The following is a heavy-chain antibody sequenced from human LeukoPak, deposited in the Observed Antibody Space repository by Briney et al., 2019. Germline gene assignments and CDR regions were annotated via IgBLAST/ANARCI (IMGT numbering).Heavy chain of an antibody. CDR3: PRDSHPVIEAGIEY. D-gene: IGHD1-14*01. Sequence: SQTLSLTCTVSGGSISSGDYYSSWIRQPPGKGLEWIGYIYYSGSTYYNPSLKSRVTISVDTSKNQFSLKLSSVTGADTAVYYCPRDSHPVIEAGIEYWGQGTLVTVSS. V-gene: IGHV4-30-4*08. CDR1: GGSISSGDYY. J-gene: IGHJ4*02. CDR2: IYYSGST.